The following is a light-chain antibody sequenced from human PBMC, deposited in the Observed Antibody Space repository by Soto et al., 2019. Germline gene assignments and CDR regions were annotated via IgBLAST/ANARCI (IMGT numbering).Light chain of an antibody. CDR2: GAS. V-gene: IGKV3-15*01. CDR3: QQRSNWPTWT. Sequence: EIVMTQSPVTLSVSPGERATLSCRASQSVTNSYLAWYQQKPGQAPRLLIFGASTRAAGIPARFSGSGSGTEFTLTISSLEPEDFAVYYCQQRSNWPTWTFGQGTKVDIK. CDR1: QSVTNSY. J-gene: IGKJ1*01.